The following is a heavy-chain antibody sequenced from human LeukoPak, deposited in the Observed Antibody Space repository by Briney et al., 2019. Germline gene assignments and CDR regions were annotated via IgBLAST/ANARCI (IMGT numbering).Heavy chain of an antibody. CDR1: GFTFSSYA. CDR2: ISYDGSNK. Sequence: PGRSLRLSCAASGFTFSSYAMHWVRQAPGKGLEWVAVISYDGSNKYYADSVKGRFTISRDNSKNTLYLQMNSLRAEDTAVYYCARADGDGYNGLSWFDPWGQGTLVIVSS. V-gene: IGHV3-30-3*01. D-gene: IGHD5-24*01. CDR3: ARADGDGYNGLSWFDP. J-gene: IGHJ5*02.